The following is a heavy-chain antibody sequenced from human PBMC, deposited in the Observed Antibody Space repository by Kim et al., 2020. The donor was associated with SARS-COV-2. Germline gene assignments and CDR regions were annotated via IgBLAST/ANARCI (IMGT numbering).Heavy chain of an antibody. CDR2: YGGTT. V-gene: IGHV3-49*02. Sequence: YGGTTEYAASVKGRFTISRDDSKSIAYLQMNSLKTEDTAVYYCIGRGMDVWGQGTTVTVSS. CDR3: IGRGMDV. J-gene: IGHJ6*02.